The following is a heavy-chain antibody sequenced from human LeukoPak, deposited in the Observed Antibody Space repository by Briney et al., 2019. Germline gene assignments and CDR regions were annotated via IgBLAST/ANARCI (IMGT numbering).Heavy chain of an antibody. J-gene: IGHJ6*02. CDR3: ARVSYYDSSGRYYYYYGMDV. V-gene: IGHV4-30-2*01. CDR2: IYHSGST. Sequence: SQTLSLTCAVSGGSISSGGYSWSWIRQPPGKGLEWIGYIYHSGSTYYNPSLKSRVTISVDRSKNQFSLKLSSVTAADTAVYYCARVSYYDSSGRYYYYYGMDVWGQGTTVTVSS. D-gene: IGHD3-22*01. CDR1: GGSISSGGYS.